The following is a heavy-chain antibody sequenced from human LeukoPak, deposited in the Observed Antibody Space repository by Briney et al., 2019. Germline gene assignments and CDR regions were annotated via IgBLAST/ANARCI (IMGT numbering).Heavy chain of an antibody. V-gene: IGHV3-30*04. Sequence: GGSLRLSCAASGFTFSSYAMHWVRQAPGKGLEWVAVISYDGSNKYYADSVKGRFPISRDNSKNTLYLQMNSLRAEDTAVYYCAMDGSSWAYFDYWGQGTLVTVSS. CDR2: ISYDGSNK. CDR1: GFTFSSYA. J-gene: IGHJ4*02. CDR3: AMDGSSWAYFDY. D-gene: IGHD6-13*01.